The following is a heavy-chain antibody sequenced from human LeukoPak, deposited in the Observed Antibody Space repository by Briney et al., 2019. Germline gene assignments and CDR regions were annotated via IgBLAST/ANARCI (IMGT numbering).Heavy chain of an antibody. CDR3: ARDDGDLDY. CDR1: GYTFTNYG. D-gene: IGHD4-17*01. CDR2: ISGYNGNT. V-gene: IGHV1-18*01. Sequence: VASVKVSCKASGYTFTNYGITWVRQAPGQGLEWMGWISGYNGNTNYAQKLQGRVTMTTDTSTTTAYMELRSLRSDDTAVYYCARDDGDLDYWGQGTLVTVSS. J-gene: IGHJ4*02.